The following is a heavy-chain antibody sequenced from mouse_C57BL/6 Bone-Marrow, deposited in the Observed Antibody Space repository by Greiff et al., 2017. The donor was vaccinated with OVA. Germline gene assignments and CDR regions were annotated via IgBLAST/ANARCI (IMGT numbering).Heavy chain of an antibody. V-gene: IGHV8-8*01. CDR3: ARISLNYYGSSYWYFDV. CDR1: GFSLSTFGMG. J-gene: IGHJ1*03. Sequence: QVQLKESGPGILQPSQTLSLTCSFSGFSLSTFGMGVGWIRQPSGKGLEWLAHIWWDDDKYYNPALKSRLTISKDTSKNQVFLKIANVDTADTATYYCARISLNYYGSSYWYFDVWGTGTTVTVSS. CDR2: IWWDDDK. D-gene: IGHD1-1*01.